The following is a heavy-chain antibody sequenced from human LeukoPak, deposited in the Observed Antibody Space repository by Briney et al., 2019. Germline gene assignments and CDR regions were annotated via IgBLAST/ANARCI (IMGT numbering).Heavy chain of an antibody. CDR3: AKGGGSTTFFPDVLSDD. Sequence: PGGSLRLSCAASGFTFSSYAMSWVRRAPGKGLEWVSAISGNGGSTYYADSVQGRFTIPRDNSKNTLFLQMNSLRAEDTAVYYCAKGGGSTTFFPDVLSDDCGQGTLV. J-gene: IGHJ4*02. CDR2: ISGNGGST. V-gene: IGHV3-23*01. CDR1: GFTFSSYA. D-gene: IGHD2-2*01.